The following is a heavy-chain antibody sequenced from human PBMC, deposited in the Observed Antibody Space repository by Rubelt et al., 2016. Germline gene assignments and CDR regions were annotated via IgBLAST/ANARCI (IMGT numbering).Heavy chain of an antibody. CDR2: ISTSGSTI. V-gene: IGHV3-48*01. Sequence: SFSMSWVRQVPGKGLEWVSWISTSGSTIFYADSVKGRFTISRDNARDNAKSSLYLQMDSLRADDTAVYYCARDYAVSLGSGRSQYHYFGMDVWGQGTTVTVSS. CDR1: SFS. J-gene: IGHJ6*02. CDR3: ARDYAVSLGSGRSQYHYFGMDV. D-gene: IGHD3-10*01.